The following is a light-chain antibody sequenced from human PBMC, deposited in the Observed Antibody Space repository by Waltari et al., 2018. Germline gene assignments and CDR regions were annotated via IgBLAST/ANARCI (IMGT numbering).Light chain of an antibody. V-gene: IGLV2-11*02. CDR1: SSDVGGYNH. CDR2: DVS. Sequence: QSALTQPRAVSGSPGQSVHISCTGTSSDVGGYNHVSWSQQPPGKAPKLMIYDVSKRPPGVPDRFSGSKSGNTASLTISGLQAGDEADYYCCSYAGSYTLVFGGGTKLTVL. CDR3: CSYAGSYTLV. J-gene: IGLJ3*02.